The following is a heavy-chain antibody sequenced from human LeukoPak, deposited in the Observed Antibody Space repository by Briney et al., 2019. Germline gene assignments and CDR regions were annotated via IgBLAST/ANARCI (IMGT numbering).Heavy chain of an antibody. CDR2: TSDSGGNT. D-gene: IGHD4-17*01. Sequence: GGSLRLSCAASGFTFSNYWMSWVRQAPGKGLEWVSATSDSGGNTYYADFVKGRFTISRDNSKSTLYLQMNSLRAEDTAVYYCARRGESTNYGDYRFDSWGQGTLVTVSS. CDR1: GFTFSNYW. CDR3: ARRGESTNYGDYRFDS. V-gene: IGHV3-23*01. J-gene: IGHJ4*02.